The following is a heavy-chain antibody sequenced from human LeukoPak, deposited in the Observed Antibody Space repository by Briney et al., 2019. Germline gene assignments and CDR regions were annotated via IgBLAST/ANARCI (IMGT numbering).Heavy chain of an antibody. CDR1: GFAFDIYW. CDR2: IKKDGSLK. D-gene: IGHD3-10*01. CDR3: VSLRVSTVRDSFDL. Sequence: GGSLRLSCAASGFAFDIYWMTWVRQAPGKGLEWVANIKKDGSLKQYVDAVRGRFTVSRDNAKNSLYLQMNSLRADDTAVSYCVSLRVSTVRDSFDLWGQGTMVTVSS. J-gene: IGHJ3*01. V-gene: IGHV3-7*01.